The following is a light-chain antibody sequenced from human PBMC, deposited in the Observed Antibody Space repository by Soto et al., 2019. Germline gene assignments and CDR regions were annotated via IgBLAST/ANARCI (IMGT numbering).Light chain of an antibody. CDR2: EVS. CDR3: SSYTSSTTVV. Sequence: QSVLTQPASVSGSPGQSITISCTGTSSDVGSYNYVSWYQQHPGKAPKLIIYEVSNRPSAVSSRFSGSKSGNTASLTISGLQAEDEADYYCSSYTSSTTVVFGGGTQLTVL. J-gene: IGLJ2*01. CDR1: SSDVGSYNY. V-gene: IGLV2-14*01.